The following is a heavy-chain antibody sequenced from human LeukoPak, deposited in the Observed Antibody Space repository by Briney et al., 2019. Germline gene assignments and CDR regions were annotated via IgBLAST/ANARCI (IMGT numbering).Heavy chain of an antibody. J-gene: IGHJ4*02. CDR2: VDPSDSYT. CDR1: GYSFTSYW. Sequence: GESLKISCKGSGYSFTSYWFSWVRQMPGKGLEWMGRVDPSDSYTNYSPSFQGHVTISADKSISTAYLRWNSLKASDTAMYYCARGDILTGYYWVYWGQGTLVTVSS. CDR3: ARGDILTGYYWVY. D-gene: IGHD3-9*01. V-gene: IGHV5-10-1*01.